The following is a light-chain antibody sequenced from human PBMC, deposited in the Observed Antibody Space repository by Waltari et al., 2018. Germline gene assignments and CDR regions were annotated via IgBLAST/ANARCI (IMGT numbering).Light chain of an antibody. Sequence: HVLTHPPSPPLHPGHPLSILCAGTNIRSNSVPWFHQKPGQAPVLVIYDVSDRPSGIPERFSGSNSGNTATLTISRVEAGDEADYYCQVWDSSTDHVVFGGGTKLTVL. CDR3: QVWDSSTDHVV. CDR2: DVS. V-gene: IGLV3-21*02. J-gene: IGLJ2*01. CDR1: NIRSNS.